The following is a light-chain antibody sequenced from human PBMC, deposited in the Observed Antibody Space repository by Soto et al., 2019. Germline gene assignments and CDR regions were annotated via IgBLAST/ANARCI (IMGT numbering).Light chain of an antibody. CDR2: KAS. Sequence: DIQMTQSPAALSASVGDRVTITCRASQTISNWLAWYQQKPGKAPNLLIYKASNLESGVPSRFSGSGSGTEFTLTISSLQLDDFATYYFQLYNGTFGQGTKVDSK. CDR3: QLYNGT. CDR1: QTISNW. V-gene: IGKV1-5*03. J-gene: IGKJ1*01.